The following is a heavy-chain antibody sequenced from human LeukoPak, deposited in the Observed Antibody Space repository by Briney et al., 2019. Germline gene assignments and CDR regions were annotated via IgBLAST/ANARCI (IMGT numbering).Heavy chain of an antibody. CDR1: GGALTGFY. V-gene: IGHV4-34*01. CDR2: INPSGST. CDR3: ARQQCNGGSCYSRAIWFDP. D-gene: IGHD2-15*01. J-gene: IGHJ5*02. Sequence: SETLSLTCVVSGGALTGFYWSWIRQSPVRGLEWIGEINPSGSTIYNPSLKSRVNMSVDTTENSFSLNLNSVTAADTAMYYCARQQCNGGSCYSRAIWFDPWGQGTLVTVSS.